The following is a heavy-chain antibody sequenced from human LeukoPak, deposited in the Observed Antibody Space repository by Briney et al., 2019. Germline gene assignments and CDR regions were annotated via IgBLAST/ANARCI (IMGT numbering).Heavy chain of an antibody. Sequence: GGSLRLSCAASGFTFSSYAMSWVRQAPGKGLEWVSAISGSGGSTYYADSVKGRFTISRDNSKNTLHLQMNSLRAEDTAVYYCAKGQRITMVRGVINFDYWGQGTLVTVSS. J-gene: IGHJ4*02. CDR2: ISGSGGST. D-gene: IGHD3-10*01. CDR3: AKGQRITMVRGVINFDY. V-gene: IGHV3-23*01. CDR1: GFTFSSYA.